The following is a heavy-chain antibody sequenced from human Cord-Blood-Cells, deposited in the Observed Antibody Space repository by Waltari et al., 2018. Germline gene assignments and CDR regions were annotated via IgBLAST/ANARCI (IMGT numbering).Heavy chain of an antibody. CDR3: ARDRSSSTIRYFDL. D-gene: IGHD6-6*01. Sequence: SCKASGGTFSSYAISWVRQAPGQGLEWMGGIIPIFGTANYAQKFQGRVTITADESTSTAYMELSSLRSEDTAVYYCARDRSSSTIRYFDLWGRGTLVTVSS. J-gene: IGHJ2*01. V-gene: IGHV1-69*01. CDR1: GGTFSSYA. CDR2: IIPIFGTA.